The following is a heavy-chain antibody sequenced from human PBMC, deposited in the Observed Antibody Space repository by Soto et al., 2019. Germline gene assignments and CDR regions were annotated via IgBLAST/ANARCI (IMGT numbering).Heavy chain of an antibody. CDR3: GRLPDADNGIVYCPFDL. CDR1: GYSFTNSW. CDR2: IDLSDSYI. V-gene: IGHV5-10-1*01. D-gene: IGHD3-22*01. Sequence: EVQLVQSGAEVKKPGESLRISCEASGYSFTNSWISWVRQMPGKDLEWMARIDLSDSYIDYNPSFQGHVTVSTDKSITFVYLRWSSLRASDSAFFYCGRLPDADNGIVYCPFDLGGKGKLVPFSS. J-gene: IGHJ3*01.